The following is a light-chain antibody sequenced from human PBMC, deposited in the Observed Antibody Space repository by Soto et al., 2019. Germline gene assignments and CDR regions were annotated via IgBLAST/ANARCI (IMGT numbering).Light chain of an antibody. CDR1: QGISSH. CDR2: VAS. CDR3: QQLNSYPIT. V-gene: IGKV1-9*01. Sequence: DIQLTHSPSFLSASVGDRVTITCRASQGISSHLAWYQQQPGKAPKLLIYVASTLQSGVPSRFSGSGSGKEFTLTIRGLQPEDFASYYCQQLNSYPITFGHGTRLEIK. J-gene: IGKJ5*01.